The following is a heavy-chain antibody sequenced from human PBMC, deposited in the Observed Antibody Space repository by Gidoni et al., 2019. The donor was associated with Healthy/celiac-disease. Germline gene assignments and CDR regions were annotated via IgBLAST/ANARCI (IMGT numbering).Heavy chain of an antibody. V-gene: IGHV4-59*01. J-gene: IGHJ4*02. D-gene: IGHD3-16*02. CDR2: IYYSGST. Sequence: QVQLQESGPGLVKPSETLSLTCTVSGGSISSYYWSWIRQPPGKGLEWIGYIYYSGSTNYYPSLKSRVTISVDTSKNQFSLKLSSVTAAATAVYYCASSRLIYRGSPFDYWFQGTLVTVSS. CDR3: ASSRLIYRGSPFDY. CDR1: GGSISSYY.